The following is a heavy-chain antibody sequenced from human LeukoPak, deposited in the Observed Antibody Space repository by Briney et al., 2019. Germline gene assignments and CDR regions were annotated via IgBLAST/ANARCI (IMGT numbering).Heavy chain of an antibody. CDR3: ARVITVYNDYEEVAEYFQH. J-gene: IGHJ1*01. Sequence: GGSLRLSCAASGLTFSSYAMSWVRQAPGKGLEWVANIKEDGSDKYYVDSVKGRFTISRDNSKNSLYLQMNSLRAEDTAVYYCARVITVYNDYEEVAEYFQHWGQGTLVIVSS. CDR1: GLTFSSYA. D-gene: IGHD4-17*01. CDR2: IKEDGSDK. V-gene: IGHV3-7*01.